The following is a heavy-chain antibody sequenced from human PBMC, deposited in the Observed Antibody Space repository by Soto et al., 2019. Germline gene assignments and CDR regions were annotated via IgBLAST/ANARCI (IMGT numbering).Heavy chain of an antibody. CDR1: GGTFSSYS. J-gene: IGHJ3*02. Sequence: SVKVSCKASGGTFSSYSISWVRQAPGQGLEWMGGIIPIFGTANYAQKFQGRVTITADESTSTAYMELSSLRSEDTAVYYCASVACDYYDYVWGSYRPEPARYHFDIWGQGTMVTVSS. D-gene: IGHD3-16*02. CDR3: ASVACDYYDYVWGSYRPEPARYHFDI. V-gene: IGHV1-69*13. CDR2: IIPIFGTA.